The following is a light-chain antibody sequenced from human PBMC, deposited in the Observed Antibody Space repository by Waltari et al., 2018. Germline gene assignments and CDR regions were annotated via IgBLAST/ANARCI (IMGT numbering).Light chain of an antibody. CDR3: QHHVRLPTT. J-gene: IGKJ1*01. Sequence: SCSASQRVSTYLAWYQQKTGQAPRLLIYGAYSRAAGIPDRFSGSGYGTDFSLTISRLEPEDFAVYYCQHHVRLPTTFGQGTRVEIK. CDR2: GAY. CDR1: QRVSTY. V-gene: IGKV3-20*01.